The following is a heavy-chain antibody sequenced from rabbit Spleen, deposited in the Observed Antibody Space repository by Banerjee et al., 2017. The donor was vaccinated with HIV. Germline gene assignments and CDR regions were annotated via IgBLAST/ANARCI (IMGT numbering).Heavy chain of an antibody. V-gene: IGHV1S45*01. CDR3: ARLGHADYPYAYGLKL. CDR2: IKTTGSA. Sequence: QEQLKETGGGLVQPGGSLTLTCAASGFSLSSYYMGWVRQAPGKGLEWIGIIKTTGSAYYAKWVNGRFTISKTSSTTVTLQMTSLTAADTATYFCARLGHADYPYAYGLKLWGPGTLVTVS. CDR1: GFSLSSYY. J-gene: IGHJ4*01. D-gene: IGHD6-1*01.